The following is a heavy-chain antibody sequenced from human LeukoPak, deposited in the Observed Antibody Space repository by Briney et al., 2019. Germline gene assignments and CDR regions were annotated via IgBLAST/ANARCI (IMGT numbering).Heavy chain of an antibody. J-gene: IGHJ4*02. CDR1: GGSISSSIYY. CDR2: LYYSGTT. V-gene: IGHV4-39*01. D-gene: IGHD6-6*01. CDR3: ARVDPDSSSTLEVFDY. Sequence: SETLSLTCTVSGGSISSSIYYWGWIRQPPGKGLDWIGSLYYSGTTYYNPSLKSRVTISVDTSKNQFSLKLTSVTAADTAVYYCARVDPDSSSTLEVFDYWGQGTLVTVSS.